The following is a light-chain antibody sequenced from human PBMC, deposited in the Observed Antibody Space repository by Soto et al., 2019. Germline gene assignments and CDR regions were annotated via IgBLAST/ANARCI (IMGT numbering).Light chain of an antibody. V-gene: IGLV2-14*03. CDR2: DVG. CDR1: SSDIGSYFY. Sequence: QSALTQPASVSGSPGQSITISCTGSSSDIGSYFYVSWYQQHPGKAPNLIIYDVGNRPSGVSNRFSGSKSGNTASLTISGLQAEDEADYHCSSYTWNNSLAYFFGTGTKLTVL. CDR3: SSYTWNNSLAYF. J-gene: IGLJ1*01.